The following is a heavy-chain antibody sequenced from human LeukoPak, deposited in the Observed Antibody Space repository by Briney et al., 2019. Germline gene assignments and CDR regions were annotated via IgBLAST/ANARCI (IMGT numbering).Heavy chain of an antibody. Sequence: ASVKVSCKVSGYTLTELSRHWVRQAPGKGLEWMGGFDPEDGETIYAQKFQGRVTMTKDTSVDTAYLELSSLRSEDTAVYYCATPLDSDNRGYYYDLTYWGQGTLVTVSS. V-gene: IGHV1-24*01. J-gene: IGHJ4*02. CDR2: FDPEDGET. D-gene: IGHD3-22*01. CDR1: GYTLTELS. CDR3: ATPLDSDNRGYYYDLTY.